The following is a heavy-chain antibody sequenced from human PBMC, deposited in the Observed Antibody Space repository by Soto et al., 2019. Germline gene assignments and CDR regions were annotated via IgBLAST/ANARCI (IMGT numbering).Heavy chain of an antibody. J-gene: IGHJ4*02. CDR2: ISWNSGSI. CDR1: GFTFDDYA. Sequence: GGSLRLSCAASGFTFDDYAMHWVRQAPGKGLEWVSGISWNSGSIGYADSVKGRFTISRDNAKNSLYLQMNSLRAEDTALYYCAKASLRTYDYPSPFDYWGQGTLVTVSS. CDR3: AKASLRTYDYPSPFDY. V-gene: IGHV3-9*01. D-gene: IGHD5-12*01.